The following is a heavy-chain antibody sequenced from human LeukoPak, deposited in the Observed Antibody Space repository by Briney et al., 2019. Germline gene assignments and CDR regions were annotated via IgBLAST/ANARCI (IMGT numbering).Heavy chain of an antibody. D-gene: IGHD3-10*01. CDR2: ISGSGGST. V-gene: IGHV3-23*01. J-gene: IGHJ6*03. CDR3: AKHYGSGSYGSYYYYNMDV. Sequence: GGSLRLSCAVSGFTFSSYAMSWVRQAPGKGLEWVSVISGSGGSTYYADSVKGRFTISRDNSMNTLHVQMNSLRAEDTAVYYCAKHYGSGSYGSYYYYNMDVWGKGTTVTVSS. CDR1: GFTFSSYA.